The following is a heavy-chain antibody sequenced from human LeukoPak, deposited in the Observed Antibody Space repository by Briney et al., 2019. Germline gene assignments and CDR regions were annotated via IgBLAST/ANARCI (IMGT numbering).Heavy chain of an antibody. CDR2: ISGSGGST. Sequence: PGGSLRLSCAASGFTFSSYGMGWVRQAPGKGLEWVSAISGSGGSTYYADSVKGRFTISRDNSKNTLYLQMNSLRAEDTAVYYCARLLVYNSGGEAFDHWGQGTLVTVSS. CDR1: GFTFSSYG. CDR3: ARLLVYNSGGEAFDH. J-gene: IGHJ4*02. V-gene: IGHV3-23*01. D-gene: IGHD1-20*01.